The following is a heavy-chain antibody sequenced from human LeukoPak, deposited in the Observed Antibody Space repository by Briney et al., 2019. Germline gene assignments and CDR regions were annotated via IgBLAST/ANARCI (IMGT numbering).Heavy chain of an antibody. D-gene: IGHD7-27*01. J-gene: IGHJ2*01. Sequence: GSLRLSCAASGFSFSNYWMSWVRQAPGKRLEWVANIKEDGSEKYYVDSVKGRFTISRDNAKNSLYLQMNSLRVEDTAVYYCARDRSPNWAYWYFDLWGRGTLVTVSS. V-gene: IGHV3-7*04. CDR2: IKEDGSEK. CDR1: GFSFSNYW. CDR3: ARDRSPNWAYWYFDL.